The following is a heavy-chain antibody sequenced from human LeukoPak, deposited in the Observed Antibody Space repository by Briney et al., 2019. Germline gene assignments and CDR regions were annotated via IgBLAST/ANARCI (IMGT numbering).Heavy chain of an antibody. Sequence: SETLSLTCTVSGGSISSSSYYWGWIRQPPGKGLEWIGSIYYSGSTYYNPSLKSRVTISVDTSKNQFSLKLSSVTAADTAVYYCARHIGYSSSWYSGYYYYYYMDVWGKGTTVTISS. J-gene: IGHJ6*03. CDR1: GGSISSSSYY. CDR3: ARHIGYSSSWYSGYYYYYYMDV. D-gene: IGHD6-13*01. V-gene: IGHV4-39*01. CDR2: IYYSGST.